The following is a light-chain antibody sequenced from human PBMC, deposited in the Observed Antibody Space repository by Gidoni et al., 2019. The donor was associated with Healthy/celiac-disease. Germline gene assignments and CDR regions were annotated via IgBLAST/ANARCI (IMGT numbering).Light chain of an antibody. V-gene: IGLV1-44*01. Sequence: QSELTQPPSASGTPGQRVTISCSGSSSNIGSNTVTWYQQLPGTAPKLRIYSNNQRPSGVPDRFSGSQSGTSASLSIRGLQSEDAAAYYCAACDDSLNGLVFGGGTKLTVL. J-gene: IGLJ2*01. CDR1: SSNIGSNT. CDR3: AACDDSLNGLV. CDR2: SNN.